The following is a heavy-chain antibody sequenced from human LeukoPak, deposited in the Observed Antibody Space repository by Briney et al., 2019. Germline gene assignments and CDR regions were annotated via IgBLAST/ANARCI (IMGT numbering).Heavy chain of an antibody. D-gene: IGHD3-10*01. Sequence: PGGSLRLSCAASGFSFSDSYMTWIRQAPGKGLEWVSWISGSSSYTNYADSVKGRFTISRDNAKNSLYLQMNGLRDEDTAVYYCARVILKYYGSGPFDYWGQGTLVTVSS. J-gene: IGHJ4*02. V-gene: IGHV3-11*05. CDR1: GFSFSDSY. CDR2: ISGSSSYT. CDR3: ARVILKYYGSGPFDY.